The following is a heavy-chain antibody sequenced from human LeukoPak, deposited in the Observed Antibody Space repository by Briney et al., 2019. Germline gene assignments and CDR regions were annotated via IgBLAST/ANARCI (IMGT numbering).Heavy chain of an antibody. Sequence: GGSLRLSCVASGFTFTNYWMNWVRQAPGKGLEWVADIREDGNDKYYADSVKGRFTISRDNAKNTLYLQMNSLRAEDTAVYYCARAATYDYVWGSYRRNFDYWGQGTLVTVSS. J-gene: IGHJ4*02. D-gene: IGHD3-16*02. CDR2: IREDGNDK. V-gene: IGHV3-7*01. CDR3: ARAATYDYVWGSYRRNFDY. CDR1: GFTFTNYW.